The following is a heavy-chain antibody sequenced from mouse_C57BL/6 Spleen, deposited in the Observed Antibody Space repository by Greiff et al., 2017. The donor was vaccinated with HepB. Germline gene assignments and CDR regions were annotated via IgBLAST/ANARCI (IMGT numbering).Heavy chain of an antibody. Sequence: VQLKESGPGMVKPSQSLSLTCTVTGYSITSGYDWHWIRHFPGNKLEWMGYISYSGSTNYNPSLKSRISITHDTSKNHFFLKLNSVTTEDTATYYWARGGKTGRFAYWGQGTLVTVSA. CDR3: ARGGKTGRFAY. J-gene: IGHJ3*01. CDR1: GYSITSGYD. V-gene: IGHV3-1*01. CDR2: ISYSGST. D-gene: IGHD4-1*01.